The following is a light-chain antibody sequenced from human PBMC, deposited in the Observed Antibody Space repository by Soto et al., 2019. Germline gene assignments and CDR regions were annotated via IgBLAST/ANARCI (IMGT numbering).Light chain of an antibody. V-gene: IGKV3-15*01. CDR3: QQYNNWPPWT. Sequence: EIVMTQSPATLSVSPGERATLSCRASQSVSNNLAWYQQKAGQAPRLLIYVASTRATGIPARFSGSGSGTECTLTISSLQSEDFAVYYCQQYNNWPPWTFGQGTKVEIK. CDR2: VAS. J-gene: IGKJ1*01. CDR1: QSVSNN.